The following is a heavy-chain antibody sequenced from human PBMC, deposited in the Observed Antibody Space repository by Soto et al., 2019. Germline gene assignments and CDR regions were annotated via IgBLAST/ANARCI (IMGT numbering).Heavy chain of an antibody. D-gene: IGHD3-10*01. CDR2: IYYSGST. CDR1: GGSISSGGYY. CDR3: ARAPGILWFGELLSPSPNYYYYGMDV. V-gene: IGHV4-31*03. Sequence: SETLSLTCTVSGGSISSGGYYWSWIRQHPGKGLEWIGYIYYSGSTYYNPSLKSRVTISVDTSKNQFSLKLSSVTAADTAVYYCARAPGILWFGELLSPSPNYYYYGMDVWGQGTTVTVSS. J-gene: IGHJ6*02.